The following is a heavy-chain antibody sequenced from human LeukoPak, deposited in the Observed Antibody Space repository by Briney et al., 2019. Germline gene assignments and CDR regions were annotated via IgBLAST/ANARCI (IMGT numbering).Heavy chain of an antibody. CDR2: ISLTTTTV. D-gene: IGHD2-21*02. CDR3: ARDGDWASDY. J-gene: IGHJ4*02. V-gene: IGHV3-48*01. CDR1: GFTFSSSYS. Sequence: PGGSLRLSCAASGFTFSSSYSMNWVRQAPGKGLEWVAHISLTTTTVSYADSVRGRFTMSRDNAKNSLFLQMNSLRAEDTAVYYCARDGDWASDYWGQGTLVTVSS.